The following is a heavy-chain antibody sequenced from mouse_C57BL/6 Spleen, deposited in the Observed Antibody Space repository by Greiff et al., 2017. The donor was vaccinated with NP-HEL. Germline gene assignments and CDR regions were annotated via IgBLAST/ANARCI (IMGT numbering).Heavy chain of an antibody. CDR2: ISSGGSYT. CDR1: GFTFSSYG. D-gene: IGHD1-1*02. J-gene: IGHJ4*01. CDR3: ARHEDYGYAMDY. Sequence: EVHLVESGGDLVKPGGSLKLSCAASGFTFSSYGMSWVRQTPDKRLEWVATISSGGSYTYYPDSVKGRFTISRDNAKNTLYLQMSSLKSEYTAIYYCARHEDYGYAMDYWGQGTSVTVSS. V-gene: IGHV5-6*01.